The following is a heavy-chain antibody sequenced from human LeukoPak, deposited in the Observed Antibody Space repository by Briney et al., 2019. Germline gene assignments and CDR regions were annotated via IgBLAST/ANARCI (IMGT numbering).Heavy chain of an antibody. CDR1: GFTFSNYA. Sequence: GGSLRLSCAASGFTFSNYAMHWVRQAPGKGLEWVAIISYDGNDKYYTDCVKGRFTISRDKSKNTLYLQMNSLRAEDTAVYYCARDRDTAMGLWGQGTLVTVSS. CDR2: ISYDGNDK. V-gene: IGHV3-30-3*01. D-gene: IGHD5-18*01. CDR3: ARDRDTAMGL. J-gene: IGHJ4*02.